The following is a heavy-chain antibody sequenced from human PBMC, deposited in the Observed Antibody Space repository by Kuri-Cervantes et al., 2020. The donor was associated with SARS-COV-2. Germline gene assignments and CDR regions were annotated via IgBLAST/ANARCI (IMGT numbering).Heavy chain of an antibody. V-gene: IGHV1-69*01. CDR2: IIPIFGTA. CDR1: GGTFSSYA. J-gene: IGHJ4*02. CDR3: ARVLFPQVEAHFDY. Sequence: GGSLRLSCKASGGTFSSYAISWVRQAPGQGLEWMGGIIPIFGTANYAQKFQGRVTITADESTSTAYMELRSLRSDDTAVYYCARVLFPQVEAHFDYWGQGSLVTVSS. D-gene: IGHD3-3*01.